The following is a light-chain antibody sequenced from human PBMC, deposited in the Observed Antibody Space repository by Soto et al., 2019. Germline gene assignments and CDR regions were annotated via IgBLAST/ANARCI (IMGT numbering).Light chain of an antibody. Sequence: EIVLMQSPGTLSLSPRERATLSCRASQSVSSSYFAWYQQRFGQAPRLLIYGASSRATGIPDRFSGSGSGTDFTLTISRLEPEDFAVYYCQQYGSSSWTFGQGTKVDIK. CDR3: QQYGSSSWT. CDR2: GAS. CDR1: QSVSSSY. J-gene: IGKJ1*01. V-gene: IGKV3-20*01.